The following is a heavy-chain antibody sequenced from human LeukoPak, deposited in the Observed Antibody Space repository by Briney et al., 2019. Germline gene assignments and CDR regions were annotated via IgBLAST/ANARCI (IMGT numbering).Heavy chain of an antibody. Sequence: GGSLTFSCTVSGVRFGDYALNWVRQPPGKGLEWVGFVRSKGHSRTTEYAASVEGRFTISRDDSKSIAYLQMNSLKTDDTAVYYCSRAQTEVGAKYYFDYWGQGTLVTVSS. D-gene: IGHD1-26*01. CDR3: SRAQTEVGAKYYFDY. V-gene: IGHV3-49*04. CDR1: GVRFGDYA. J-gene: IGHJ4*02. CDR2: VRSKGHSRTT.